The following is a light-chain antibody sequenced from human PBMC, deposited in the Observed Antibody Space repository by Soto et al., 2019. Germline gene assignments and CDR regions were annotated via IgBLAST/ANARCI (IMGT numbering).Light chain of an antibody. V-gene: IGKV3-20*01. CDR3: QQYRSTPGT. CDR1: QSVSSSY. CDR2: GAS. Sequence: EILLTQSPGTLSLSPGERATLSCRASQSVSSSYLAWYQQKPGQAPRLLIYGASSRATGIPDRFSGSGSGTDFTLTISRLEPEDFAVYYCQQYRSTPGTFGQGTKVDIK. J-gene: IGKJ1*01.